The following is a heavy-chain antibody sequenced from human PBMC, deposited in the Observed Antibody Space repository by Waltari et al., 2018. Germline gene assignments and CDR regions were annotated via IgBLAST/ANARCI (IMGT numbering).Heavy chain of an antibody. CDR3: ATTGAPGIAAAGTGY. D-gene: IGHD6-13*01. V-gene: IGHV4-39*07. J-gene: IGHJ4*02. CDR1: GGSISRRSYY. Sequence: QLQLQESGPGLVKPSETLSLTCTVSGGSISRRSYYWGWIRQPPGKGLEWIGSIYYSGRTYYNPSLKSRVTISVDTSKNQFSLKLSSVTAADTAVYYCATTGAPGIAAAGTGYWGQGTLVTVSS. CDR2: IYYSGRT.